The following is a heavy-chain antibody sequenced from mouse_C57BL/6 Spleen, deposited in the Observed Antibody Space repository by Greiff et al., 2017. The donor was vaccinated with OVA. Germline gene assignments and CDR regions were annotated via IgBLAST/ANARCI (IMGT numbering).Heavy chain of an antibody. CDR1: GYTFTSYW. Sequence: VQLQQSGAELAKPGASVKLSCKASGYTFTSYWMHWVKQRPGQGLEWIGYINPSSGYTKYNQKFKDKATLTADTSSSTAYMQLSSLTYEDSAVYYCARLDYSFDDWGQGTTLTVAS. CDR3: ARLDYSFDD. V-gene: IGHV1-7*01. J-gene: IGHJ2*01. CDR2: INPSSGYT.